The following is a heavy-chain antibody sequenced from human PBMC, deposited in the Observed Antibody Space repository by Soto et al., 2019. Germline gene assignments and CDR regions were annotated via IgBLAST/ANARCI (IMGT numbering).Heavy chain of an antibody. CDR1: GGSISSYY. J-gene: IGHJ6*02. CDR2: IYYSGST. Sequence: PSETLSLTGTVSGGSISSYYWSWIRQPPGKGLEWIGYIYYSGSTNYNPSLKSRVTISVDTSKNQFSLKLSSVTAADTAVYYCARVGRGWNDGSYYYGMDVWGQGTTVTVSS. D-gene: IGHD1-1*01. V-gene: IGHV4-59*01. CDR3: ARVGRGWNDGSYYYGMDV.